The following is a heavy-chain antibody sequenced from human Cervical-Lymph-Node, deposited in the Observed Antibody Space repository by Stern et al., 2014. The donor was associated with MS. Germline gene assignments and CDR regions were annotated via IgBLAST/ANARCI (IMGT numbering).Heavy chain of an antibody. D-gene: IGHD1-1*01. CDR1: GGTFSSFG. V-gene: IGHV1-69*01. J-gene: IGHJ6*02. Sequence: VQLLQSGAEVKKPGSSVKVSCKTSGGTFSSFGISWVRQAPGQGLEWIGGIIPLFGTAHYAPRFQGRATITADESTNSAYMELNNMRSDDSAVYYCARDHNWEGDYYVMDVWGQGTTVTVSS. CDR2: IIPLFGTA. CDR3: ARDHNWEGDYYVMDV.